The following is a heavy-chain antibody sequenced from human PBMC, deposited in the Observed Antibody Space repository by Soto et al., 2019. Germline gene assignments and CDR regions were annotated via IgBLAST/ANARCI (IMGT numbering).Heavy chain of an antibody. CDR1: GYTFTTYN. CDR3: TRGHNWFDP. Sequence: QVQLVQSGAEVKKPGASVKVSCQASGYTFTTYNINWVRQATGQGLEWMGWMNPNSGSTGYAQKFQGRVSMTRNTSISAAYMELSSLSSEDTAVYYCTRGHNWFDPWGQGTLVTVSS. J-gene: IGHJ5*02. CDR2: MNPNSGST. V-gene: IGHV1-8*01.